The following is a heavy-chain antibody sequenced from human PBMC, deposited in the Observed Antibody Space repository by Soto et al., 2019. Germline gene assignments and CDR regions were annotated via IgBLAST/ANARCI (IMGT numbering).Heavy chain of an antibody. J-gene: IGHJ4*02. Sequence: GGSLRLSCAASGFTFSSKWMSWVRQAPGKGLEWVANIKQDGSEKYYVDSVKGRFTISRDNAKNSLYLQMNSLRAEDTAVYYCARVANYDFWSGYYGSSYYFDYWGQGTLVTVSS. D-gene: IGHD3-3*01. CDR2: IKQDGSEK. CDR1: GFTFSSKW. V-gene: IGHV3-7*01. CDR3: ARVANYDFWSGYYGSSYYFDY.